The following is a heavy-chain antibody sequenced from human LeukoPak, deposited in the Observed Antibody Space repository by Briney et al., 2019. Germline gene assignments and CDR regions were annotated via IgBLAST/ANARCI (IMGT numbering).Heavy chain of an antibody. D-gene: IGHD5-12*01. Sequence: SGTLSLTCAVSGGSITNNNWWTWVRQPPGKGLEWIGEIYHSGSTNYNPSLKSRVTLSVDTSKNQFSLKLSSVTAADTAVYYCARGNSGYDPGDAFDIWGQGTMVTVSS. J-gene: IGHJ3*02. CDR1: GGSITNNNW. V-gene: IGHV4-4*02. CDR2: IYHSGST. CDR3: ARGNSGYDPGDAFDI.